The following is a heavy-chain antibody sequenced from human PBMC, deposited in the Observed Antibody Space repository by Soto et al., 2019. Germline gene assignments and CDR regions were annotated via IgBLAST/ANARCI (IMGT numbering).Heavy chain of an antibody. CDR1: GGTFSSYA. V-gene: IGHV1-69*12. J-gene: IGHJ6*02. CDR2: IIPIFGTA. D-gene: IGHD3-10*01. CDR3: AREGGSGNYRYYAMDV. Sequence: QVQLVQSGAEVKKPGSSVKVSCKASGGTFSSYAISWVRQAPGQGLEWLGGIIPIFGTANYAQKFQGRVTITADESTSTAYMELSSLRSEDTAVYYCAREGGSGNYRYYAMDVWGQGTTVTVSS.